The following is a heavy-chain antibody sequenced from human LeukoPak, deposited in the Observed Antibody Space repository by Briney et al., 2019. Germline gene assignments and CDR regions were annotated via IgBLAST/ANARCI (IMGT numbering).Heavy chain of an antibody. D-gene: IGHD5-12*01. J-gene: IGHJ4*02. Sequence: KPGGSLRLSCAASGFTFSSYSTNWVRQAPGKGLEWVSSISSSSSYIYYADSVKGRFTISRDNAKNSLYLQMNSLRAEDTAVYYCAREDPRGYEGFDYWGQGTLVTVSS. CDR3: AREDPRGYEGFDY. CDR2: ISSSSSYI. CDR1: GFTFSSYS. V-gene: IGHV3-21*01.